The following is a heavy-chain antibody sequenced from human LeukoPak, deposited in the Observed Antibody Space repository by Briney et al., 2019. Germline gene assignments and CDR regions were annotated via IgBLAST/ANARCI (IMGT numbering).Heavy chain of an antibody. CDR1: GFTFSDYT. J-gene: IGHJ6*03. CDR3: ARCAHGSGEGVYYMDV. V-gene: IGHV3-11*04. D-gene: IGHD3-10*01. Sequence: PGGSLRLSCAASGFTFSDYTMTWIRQAPGKGLDWISYISGSARTIYYADSVKGRLTISRDSANNSLYLQLNSLRAEDTAVYYCARCAHGSGEGVYYMDVWGKGTTVIVSS. CDR2: ISGSARTI.